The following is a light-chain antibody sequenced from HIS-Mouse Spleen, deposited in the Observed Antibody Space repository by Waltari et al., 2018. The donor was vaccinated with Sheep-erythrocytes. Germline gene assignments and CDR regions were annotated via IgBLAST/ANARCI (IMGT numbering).Light chain of an antibody. Sequence: SYELTQPTSVSVSPGQTASITCSGDNLGDKYACWYQQKPGQSPVLVIYQDSKRPAGIPERFSCSNSGNTATLTISGTQAMDEADYYCQAWDSSTAEVFGGGTKLTVL. CDR2: QDS. V-gene: IGLV3-1*01. CDR1: NLGDKY. J-gene: IGLJ2*01. CDR3: QAWDSSTAEV.